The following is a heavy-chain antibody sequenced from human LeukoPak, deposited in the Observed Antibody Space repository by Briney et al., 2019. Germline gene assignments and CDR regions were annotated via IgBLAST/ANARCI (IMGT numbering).Heavy chain of an antibody. Sequence: SETLSLTCTVSGGSISSYYWSWIRQPPGKGLEWIGYIYYSGSTNHNPSLKSRVTISVDTSKNQFSLKLSSVTAADTAVYYCAREVHNYGSYYFDYWGQGTLVTVSS. J-gene: IGHJ4*02. CDR3: AREVHNYGSYYFDY. CDR2: IYYSGST. CDR1: GGSISSYY. D-gene: IGHD3-10*01. V-gene: IGHV4-59*01.